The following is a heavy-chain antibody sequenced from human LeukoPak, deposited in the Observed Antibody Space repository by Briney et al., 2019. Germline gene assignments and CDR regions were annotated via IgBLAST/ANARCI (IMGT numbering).Heavy chain of an antibody. CDR2: ISYDGSNK. Sequence: GRSLRLSCAASGFTFSSYGMHWVRQALDKGLEWVAVISYDGSNKYYADSVKGRFTISRDNSKNTLYLQMNSLRAEDTAVYYCAKDRIGYGDYIGWFDPWGQGTLVTVSS. CDR3: AKDRIGYGDYIGWFDP. CDR1: GFTFSSYG. D-gene: IGHD4-17*01. V-gene: IGHV3-30*18. J-gene: IGHJ5*02.